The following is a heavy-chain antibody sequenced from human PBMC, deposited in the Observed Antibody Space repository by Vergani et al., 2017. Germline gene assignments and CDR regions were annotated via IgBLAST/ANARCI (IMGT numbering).Heavy chain of an antibody. CDR1: GFTFSSYE. CDR2: ISSSGRTI. D-gene: IGHD6-19*01. J-gene: IGHJ6*02. CDR3: ARDRPSIAVAGTDNYYYGMDV. Sequence: EVQLVESGGGLVQPGGSLRLSCAASGFTFSSYEMNWVRQAPGKGLEWVSYISSSGRTIYYADSVKGRFTISRDNAKTSLYLKMNSLRAEDTAVYYCARDRPSIAVAGTDNYYYGMDVWGQGSTVTVSS. V-gene: IGHV3-48*03.